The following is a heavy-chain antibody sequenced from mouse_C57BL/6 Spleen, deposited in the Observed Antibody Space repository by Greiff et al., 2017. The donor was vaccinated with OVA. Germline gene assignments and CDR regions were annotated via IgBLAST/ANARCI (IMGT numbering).Heavy chain of an antibody. CDR1: GFSLTSYG. CDR3: ARNGLGAWFAY. D-gene: IGHD3-3*01. J-gene: IGHJ3*01. CDR2: IWSGGST. V-gene: IGHV2-2*01. Sequence: QVQLQQSGPGLVQPSQSLSITCTVSGFSLTSYGVHWVRQSPGKGLEWLGVIWSGGSTDYNAAFISRLSISKDNSKSQVFFKMNSLQADDTAIYYCARNGLGAWFAYWGQGTLVTVSA.